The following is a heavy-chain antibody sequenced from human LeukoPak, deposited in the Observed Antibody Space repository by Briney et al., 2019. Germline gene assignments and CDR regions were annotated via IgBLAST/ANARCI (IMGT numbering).Heavy chain of an antibody. CDR3: AKDLPKYSSSWYEVDY. Sequence: PGGSLRLSCAASGFTFSSYGMHWVRQAPGKGLEWVAVISYDGSNKHYADSVKGRFTISRDNSKNTLYLQMNSLRAEDTAVYYCAKDLPKYSSSWYEVDYWGQGTLVTVSS. V-gene: IGHV3-30*18. D-gene: IGHD6-13*01. J-gene: IGHJ4*02. CDR2: ISYDGSNK. CDR1: GFTFSSYG.